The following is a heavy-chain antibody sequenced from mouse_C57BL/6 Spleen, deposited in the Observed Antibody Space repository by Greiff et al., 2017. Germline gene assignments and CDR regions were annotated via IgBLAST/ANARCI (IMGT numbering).Heavy chain of an antibody. CDR1: GYTFTSYW. J-gene: IGHJ4*01. Sequence: QVQLQQPGAELVKPGASVKMSCKASGYTFTSYWITWVKQRPGQGLEWIGDIYPGSGSTNYNEKFKSKATLTVDTSSSTAYMQLSSLTSEDSAVYYCARYYYGSSYRAMDYWGQGTSGTVSS. V-gene: IGHV1-55*01. CDR2: IYPGSGST. D-gene: IGHD1-1*01. CDR3: ARYYYGSSYRAMDY.